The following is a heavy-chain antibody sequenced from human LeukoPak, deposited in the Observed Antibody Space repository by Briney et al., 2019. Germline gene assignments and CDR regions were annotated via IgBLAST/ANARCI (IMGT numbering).Heavy chain of an antibody. Sequence: GGSLRLSCAASGFTFSSYSMNWVRQAPGKGLEWVSSISSSSSYIYYADSVKGRFTIARDNAKNSLYLQMNSVRAEDRAVYYCARVAVAGTRLEFAYWGQGTLVTVSS. CDR3: ARVAVAGTRLEFAY. V-gene: IGHV3-21*01. CDR1: GFTFSSYS. D-gene: IGHD6-19*01. CDR2: ISSSSSYI. J-gene: IGHJ4*02.